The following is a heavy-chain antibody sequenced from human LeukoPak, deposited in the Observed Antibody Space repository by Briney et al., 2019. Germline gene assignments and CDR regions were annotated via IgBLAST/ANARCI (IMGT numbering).Heavy chain of an antibody. CDR1: KFTFSHYG. CDR3: AKDAQRGFDYSNSLEY. CDR2: IWSDGTNQ. Sequence: GSLRLSCAASKFTFSHYGMHWVRQAPGKGLQWVAVIWSDGTNQYYADSVKGRFTISRDNSNKMVYLQMNSLRADDTGAYYCAKDAQRGFDYSNSLEYWGQGALVIVSS. J-gene: IGHJ4*02. D-gene: IGHD4-11*01. V-gene: IGHV3-33*06.